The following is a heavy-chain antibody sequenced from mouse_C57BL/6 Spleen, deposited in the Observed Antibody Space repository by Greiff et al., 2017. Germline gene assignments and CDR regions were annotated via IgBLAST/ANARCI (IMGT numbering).Heavy chain of an antibody. V-gene: IGHV14-2*01. CDR2: IDPEDGET. CDR1: GFNIKDYY. CDR3: ARGGGSSYLYYFDY. J-gene: IGHJ2*01. Sequence: LVESGAELVKPGASVKLSCTASGFNIKDYYMHWVKQRTEQGLEWIGRIDPEDGETKYAPKFPGKATITADTSSNTAYLQLSSLTSADTAVYYGARGGGSSYLYYFDYWGQGTTLTVSS. D-gene: IGHD1-1*01.